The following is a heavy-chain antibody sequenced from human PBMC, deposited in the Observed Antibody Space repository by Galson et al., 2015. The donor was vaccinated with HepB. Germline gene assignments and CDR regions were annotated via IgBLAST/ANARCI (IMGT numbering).Heavy chain of an antibody. Sequence: SVKVSCKASGGTFSSYAISWVRQAPGQGLEWMGGIIPIFGTANYAQKCQGRVTITADESTSTAYMVLSSLRSEDTAVYYCARARLGPGVVPAAMKVYYYYYGMDVWCQGSTVTVSS. V-gene: IGHV1-69*13. CDR3: ARARLGPGVVPAAMKVYYYYYGMDV. J-gene: IGHJ6*02. CDR1: GGTFSSYA. CDR2: IIPIFGTA. D-gene: IGHD2-2*01.